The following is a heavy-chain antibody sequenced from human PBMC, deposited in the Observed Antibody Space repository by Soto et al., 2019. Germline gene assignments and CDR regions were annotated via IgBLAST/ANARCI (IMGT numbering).Heavy chain of an antibody. CDR3: ARVRITGTIRYYYYGMDV. D-gene: IGHD1-7*01. Sequence: PSQTLSLTCAISGDSVSSNSAAWNWIRQSPSRGLEWLGRTYYRSKWYNDYAVSVKSRITINPDTSKNQFSLQLNSVTPEDTAVYYYARVRITGTIRYYYYGMDVWGQGTTVTVSS. V-gene: IGHV6-1*01. CDR2: TYYRSKWYN. CDR1: GDSVSSNSAA. J-gene: IGHJ6*02.